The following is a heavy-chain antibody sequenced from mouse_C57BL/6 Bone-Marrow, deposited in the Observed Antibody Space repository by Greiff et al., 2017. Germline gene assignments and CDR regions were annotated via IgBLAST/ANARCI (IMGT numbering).Heavy chain of an antibody. J-gene: IGHJ3*01. D-gene: IGHD2-4*01. Sequence: VKLQESGAELARPGASVKLSCKASGYTFTSYGISWVKQRTGQGLEWIGEIYPRSGNTYYNEKFKGKATLTADKSSSTAYMELRSLTSEVSAVYFCARCFYYDYTWFAYWGQGTLVTVSA. V-gene: IGHV1-81*01. CDR1: GYTFTSYG. CDR2: IYPRSGNT. CDR3: ARCFYYDYTWFAY.